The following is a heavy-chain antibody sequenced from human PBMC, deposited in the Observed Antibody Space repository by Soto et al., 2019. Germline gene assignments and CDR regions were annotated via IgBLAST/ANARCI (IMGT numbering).Heavy chain of an antibody. D-gene: IGHD6-6*01. Sequence: QVQLQESGPGLVKPSQTLSLTCTVSGGSISSGDYYWSWIRQPPGKGLEWIGYIYYSGSTYYTPSLKSRVTISVDTSKNQFSLKLSSVTAADTAVYYCARGDFLAALHGMDVWGQGSTVPVSS. CDR3: ARGDFLAALHGMDV. CDR2: IYYSGST. CDR1: GGSISSGDYY. J-gene: IGHJ6*02. V-gene: IGHV4-30-4*01.